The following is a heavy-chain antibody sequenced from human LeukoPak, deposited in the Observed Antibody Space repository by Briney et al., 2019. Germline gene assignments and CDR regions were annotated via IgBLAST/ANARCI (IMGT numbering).Heavy chain of an antibody. CDR3: ARDRVDTAMVKRAFAFDI. J-gene: IGHJ3*02. CDR2: IYSGGST. D-gene: IGHD5-18*01. Sequence: GGSLRLSCAASGFTVSSNYMSWVRQAPGKGLEWVSVIYSGGSTYYADSVKGRFTISRDNSKNTLYLQMNSLRAEDTAVYYCARDRVDTAMVKRAFAFDIWGQGTMVTVSS. CDR1: GFTVSSNY. V-gene: IGHV3-66*01.